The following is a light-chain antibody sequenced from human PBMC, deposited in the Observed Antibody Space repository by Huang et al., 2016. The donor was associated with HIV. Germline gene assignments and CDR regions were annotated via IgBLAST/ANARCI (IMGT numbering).Light chain of an antibody. J-gene: IGKJ4*01. Sequence: EIVMTQSPATLSVSPGERVTISCRANRSVSTNLAWYQQRPGHAPRLLIYGSSTRAPGIPARFSGSGSWTDFSLTISSLQSEDFALYYCHQYNNWLLSFGGGTRVDI. CDR3: HQYNNWLLS. CDR1: RSVSTN. V-gene: IGKV3-15*01. CDR2: GSS.